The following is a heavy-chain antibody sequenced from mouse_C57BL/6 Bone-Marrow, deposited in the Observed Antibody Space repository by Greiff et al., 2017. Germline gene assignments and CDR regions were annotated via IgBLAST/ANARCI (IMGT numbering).Heavy chain of an antibody. CDR1: GYSFTSYY. Sequence: QVQLKESGPELVKPGASVKISCKASGYSFTSYYIHWVKQRPGQGLEWIGWIYPGSGNTKYNEKFKGKATLTADTSSSTAYMQLSSLTSEDSAVYYCALITGTFDYWGQGTTLTVSS. CDR3: ALITGTFDY. CDR2: IYPGSGNT. D-gene: IGHD4-1*01. J-gene: IGHJ2*01. V-gene: IGHV1-66*01.